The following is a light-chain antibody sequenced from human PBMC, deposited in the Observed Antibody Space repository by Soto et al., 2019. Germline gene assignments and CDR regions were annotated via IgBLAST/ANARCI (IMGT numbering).Light chain of an antibody. CDR3: SSYTSSSTWV. CDR2: DVS. J-gene: IGLJ3*02. Sequence: QSVLTQPASVSGSPGQSITISCTGTSSDVDGYNYVSWYQQHPGKAPKLMIYDVSNRPSGVSNRFSGSKSGNTASLTISGLQAEDEADYYCSSYTSSSTWVFGGGTKVTGL. V-gene: IGLV2-14*01. CDR1: SSDVDGYNY.